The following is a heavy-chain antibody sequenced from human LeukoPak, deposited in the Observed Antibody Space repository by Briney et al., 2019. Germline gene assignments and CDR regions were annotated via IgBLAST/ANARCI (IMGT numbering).Heavy chain of an antibody. CDR2: IYYSGST. CDR1: GGSISSYY. D-gene: IGHD6-13*01. J-gene: IGHJ6*02. V-gene: IGHV4-59*01. Sequence: SETLSLTCTVSGGSISSYYWSWIRQPPGKGLEWIGYIYYSGSTNYNPSLKSRVTISVDTSKNQFSLKLSSVTAADTAVYYCARDLEVGSSWYMGLKYYYYYGMDVWGQGTTVTVSS. CDR3: ARDLEVGSSWYMGLKYYYYYGMDV.